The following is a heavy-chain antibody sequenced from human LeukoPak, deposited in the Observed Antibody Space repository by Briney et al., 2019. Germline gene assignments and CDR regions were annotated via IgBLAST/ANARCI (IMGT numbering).Heavy chain of an antibody. D-gene: IGHD6-13*01. Sequence: PGGSLRLSCAASGFTFSSYWMSWVRQAPGKGLEWVANIKQDESEKYYVDSVKGRFTISRDNAKNSLYLQMNSLRAEDTAVYYCARVNPSSSWSGWFDPWGQGTLVTVSS. V-gene: IGHV3-7*01. CDR1: GFTFSSYW. CDR3: ARVNPSSSWSGWFDP. J-gene: IGHJ5*02. CDR2: IKQDESEK.